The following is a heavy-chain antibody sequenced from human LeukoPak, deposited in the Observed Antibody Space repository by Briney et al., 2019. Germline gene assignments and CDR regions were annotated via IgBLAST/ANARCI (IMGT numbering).Heavy chain of an antibody. CDR3: AKTQLYGSGIINY. Sequence: PGRSRRLSCAASGFTFSSYGMHWVRQAPGKGLEWVAVISYDGSNKYYADSVKGRFTISRDNSKNTLYLQMNSLRAEDTAVYYCAKTQLYGSGIINYWGQGTLVTVSS. J-gene: IGHJ4*02. CDR1: GFTFSSYG. D-gene: IGHD3-10*01. CDR2: ISYDGSNK. V-gene: IGHV3-30*18.